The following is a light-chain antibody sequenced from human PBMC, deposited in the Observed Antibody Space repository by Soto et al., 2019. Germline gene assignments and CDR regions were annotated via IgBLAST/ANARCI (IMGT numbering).Light chain of an antibody. CDR3: QQYGSLSWT. J-gene: IGKJ1*01. CDR2: GAS. CDR1: QSVSSNF. Sequence: DIVLTQSPGTLSLSPGERATLSCRASQSVSSNFLAWYQHKPGQAPRLLIYGASTRATGVPDRFSGSGSGTDFPLTISRLEPEDFAVYHCQQYGSLSWTFGQGTKVEIK. V-gene: IGKV3-20*01.